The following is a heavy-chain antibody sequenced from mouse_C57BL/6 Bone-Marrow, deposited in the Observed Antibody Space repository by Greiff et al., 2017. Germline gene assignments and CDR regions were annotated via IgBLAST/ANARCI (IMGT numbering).Heavy chain of an antibody. CDR2: IYPGSGNT. D-gene: IGHD1-1*01. CDR3: ARLGATVVAEYFDV. J-gene: IGHJ1*03. CDR1: GYTFTDYY. Sequence: QVQLQQSGAELVRPGASVKLSCKASGYTFTDYYINWVKQRPGQGLEWIARIYPGSGNTYYNEKFKGKATLTAEKSSSTAYMQLSSLTSEDSAVYFCARLGATVVAEYFDVWGTGTTVTVSS. V-gene: IGHV1-76*01.